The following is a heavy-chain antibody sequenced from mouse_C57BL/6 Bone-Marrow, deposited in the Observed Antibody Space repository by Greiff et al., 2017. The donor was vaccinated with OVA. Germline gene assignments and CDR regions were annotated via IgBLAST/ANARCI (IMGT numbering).Heavy chain of an antibody. CDR2: FHPYNDDT. J-gene: IGHJ1*03. CDR1: GYTFTTYP. CDR3: ARGNNLFPRYFDV. Sequence: VKLMESGAELVKPGASVKMSCKASGYTFTTYPIEWMKQTHGKSLEWIGNFHPYNDDTKYNEKFKGKATLTVEKSSSTVYLELSRLTSDDSAVYYCARGNNLFPRYFDVWGTGTTVTVSS. D-gene: IGHD1-1*01. V-gene: IGHV1-47*01.